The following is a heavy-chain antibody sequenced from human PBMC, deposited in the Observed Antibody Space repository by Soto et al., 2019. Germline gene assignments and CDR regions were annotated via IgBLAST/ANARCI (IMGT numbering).Heavy chain of an antibody. CDR1: GGTFSSYA. V-gene: IGHV1-69*12. Sequence: QVQLVQSGAGVKKPGSSVKVSCKASGGTFSSYAISWVRQAPGQGLEWMGGIIPILGKANYAQKFQGRVTITADESTSTAYMELSSLRTEDTAVYYYVRETDTAMVRSFNYWGQGTMVSDSS. CDR2: IIPILGKA. J-gene: IGHJ4*02. D-gene: IGHD5-18*01. CDR3: VRETDTAMVRSFNY.